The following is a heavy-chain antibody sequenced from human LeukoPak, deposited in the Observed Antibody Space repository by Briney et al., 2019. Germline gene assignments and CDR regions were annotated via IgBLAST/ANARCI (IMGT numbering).Heavy chain of an antibody. Sequence: GGSLRLSCAASGFNFGNYATHWARQAPGKGLEWVSLIPSGGFYEYYADSVKGRFTISRDDSGNTLYLQLNSLRPEDTAVYYCARDSTYYYESGSSGPHYFDNWGQGTLVTVSS. CDR2: IPSGGFYE. D-gene: IGHD3-10*01. CDR1: GFNFGNYA. V-gene: IGHV3-30*17. J-gene: IGHJ4*02. CDR3: ARDSTYYYESGSSGPHYFDN.